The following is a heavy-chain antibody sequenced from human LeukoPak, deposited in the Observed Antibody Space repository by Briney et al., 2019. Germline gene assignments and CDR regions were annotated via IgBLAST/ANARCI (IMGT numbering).Heavy chain of an antibody. CDR3: ARDAYGFWSGKGYYFDY. V-gene: IGHV4-34*01. CDR1: GGSFSGYY. D-gene: IGHD3-3*01. CDR2: INHSGST. J-gene: IGHJ4*02. Sequence: TSETLSLTCAVYGGSFSGYYWSWIRQPPGKGLEWIGEINHSGSTNYNPSLKSRVTISVDTSKNQFSLKLSSVTAADTAVYYCARDAYGFWSGKGYYFDYWGQGTLVTVSS.